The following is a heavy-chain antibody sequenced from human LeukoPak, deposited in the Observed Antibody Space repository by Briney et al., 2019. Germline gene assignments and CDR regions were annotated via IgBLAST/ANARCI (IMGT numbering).Heavy chain of an antibody. J-gene: IGHJ4*02. CDR3: AKGDYYDSSGPDY. Sequence: GGSLRLSCAASGFTFSSYAMHWVRQAPGKGLEWVSAISGSGGSTYYADSVKGRFTISRDNSKNTLYLQMNSLRAEDTAVYYCAKGDYYDSSGPDYWGQGTLVTVSS. CDR1: GFTFSSYA. D-gene: IGHD3-22*01. V-gene: IGHV3-23*01. CDR2: ISGSGGST.